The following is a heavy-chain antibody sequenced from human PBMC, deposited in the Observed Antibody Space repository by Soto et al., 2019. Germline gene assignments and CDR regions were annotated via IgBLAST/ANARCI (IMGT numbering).Heavy chain of an antibody. CDR3: ARGVGY. CDR2: ISYDGSNK. CDR1: GFTFSSYA. J-gene: IGHJ4*02. Sequence: QVQLVESGGGVVQPGRSLRLSCAASGFTFSSYAMHWVRQAPGKGLEWVAVISYDGSNKYYADSVKGRFTISRDNSKNTLYLQMNSLRAEDTAVYYCARGVGYWGQGTLVTVSS. V-gene: IGHV3-30-3*01.